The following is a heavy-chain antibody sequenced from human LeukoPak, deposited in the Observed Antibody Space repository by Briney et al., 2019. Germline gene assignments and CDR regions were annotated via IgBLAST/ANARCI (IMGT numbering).Heavy chain of an antibody. CDR2: ISYDGSNK. CDR3: AREVGGWYMRYYFDY. V-gene: IGHV3-30-3*01. D-gene: IGHD6-19*01. J-gene: IGHJ4*02. CDR1: GFTFNNYA. Sequence: GGSLRLSCAASGFTFNNYAMDWVRQAPGKGLEWVAVISYDGSNKYYADSVKGRFTISRDNSKNTLYLQMNSLRAEDTAVYYCAREVGGWYMRYYFDYWGQGTLVTVSS.